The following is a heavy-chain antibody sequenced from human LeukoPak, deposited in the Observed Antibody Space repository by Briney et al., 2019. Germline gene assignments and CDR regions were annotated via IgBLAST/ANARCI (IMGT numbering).Heavy chain of an antibody. CDR1: TSH. CDR3: ARDFWNFYDSSGYYRDFDS. V-gene: IGHV1-18*01. Sequence: ASVKVSCKATSHISWVRQAPGQGLAWMGWIGSYEGDTYYAQKLQGRVTVTTDTSTNTAYMELRSLRADDTAVYYCARDFWNFYDSSGYYRDFDSWGQGTLVTVSS. J-gene: IGHJ5*01. CDR2: IGSYEGDT. D-gene: IGHD3-22*01.